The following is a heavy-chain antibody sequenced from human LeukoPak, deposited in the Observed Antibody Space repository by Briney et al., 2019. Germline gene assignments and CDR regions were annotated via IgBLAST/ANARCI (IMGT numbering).Heavy chain of an antibody. CDR1: GGSISSSSYY. V-gene: IGHV4-39*07. CDR3: ARDAATPDFYAFDI. J-gene: IGHJ3*02. CDR2: IYYSGST. Sequence: ASETLSLTCTVSGGSISSSSYYWGWIRQPPGKGLEWIGSIYYSGSTYYNPSLKSRVTISVDTSKNQFSLKLSSVTAADTAVYYCARDAATPDFYAFDIWGQGTLVTVSS. D-gene: IGHD2-15*01.